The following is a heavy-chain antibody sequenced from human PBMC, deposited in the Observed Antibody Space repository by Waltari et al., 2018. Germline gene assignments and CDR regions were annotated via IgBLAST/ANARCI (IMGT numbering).Heavy chain of an antibody. CDR2: ILPSGST. CDR1: GVSISSGSYY. D-gene: IGHD3-3*01. CDR3: ARVLSGQWMLYHDALDI. Sequence: QVQLQESGPGLVKPSQTLSLTCTVSGVSISSGSYYWSWIRQPAGQGLEGIGRILPSGSTNSNPARKSRVTISIATSKNQFSLKLSSVTAADTAVYYCARVLSGQWMLYHDALDIWGQGTMVTVSS. V-gene: IGHV4-61*02. J-gene: IGHJ3*02.